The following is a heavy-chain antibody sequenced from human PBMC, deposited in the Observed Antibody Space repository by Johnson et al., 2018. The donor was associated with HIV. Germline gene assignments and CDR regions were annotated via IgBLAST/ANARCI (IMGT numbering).Heavy chain of an antibody. CDR2: ISYDGVNK. CDR3: ARVGVDYYDRGATYQNAFDI. D-gene: IGHD3-22*01. V-gene: IGHV3-30*04. CDR1: GFTFSSYA. Sequence: VQLVESGGGVVQPGRSLRLSCAASGFTFSSYALHWVRQAPGKGLQWVAVISYDGVNKYYADSVKGRFTVSRDNSKNTLYLQMNSLRAEDTAVYYCARVGVDYYDRGATYQNAFDIWGQGTMVTVSS. J-gene: IGHJ3*02.